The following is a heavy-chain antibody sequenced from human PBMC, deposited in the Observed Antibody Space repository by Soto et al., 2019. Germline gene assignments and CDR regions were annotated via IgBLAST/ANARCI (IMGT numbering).Heavy chain of an antibody. J-gene: IGHJ4*02. CDR3: AREGDYYDYVWGSYRPSSFDY. Sequence: SETLSLTCTVSGGSISSGDYYWSWIRQPPGKGLEWIGYIYYSGSTYYNPSLKSRVTISVDTSKNQFSLKLSSVTAADTAVYYCAREGDYYDYVWGSYRPSSFDYWGQGNLVTVSS. CDR1: GGSISSGDYY. V-gene: IGHV4-30-4*01. D-gene: IGHD3-16*02. CDR2: IYYSGST.